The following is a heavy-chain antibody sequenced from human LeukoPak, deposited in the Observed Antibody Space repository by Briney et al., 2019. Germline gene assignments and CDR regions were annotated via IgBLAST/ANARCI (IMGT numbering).Heavy chain of an antibody. D-gene: IGHD6-19*01. J-gene: IGHJ4*02. CDR1: GYTFTSYG. CDR2: IIPIFGTA. Sequence: ASVNVSCKASGYTFTSYGISWVRQAPGQGLEWMGGIIPIFGTANYAQKFQGRVTITADESTSTAYMELSSLRSEDTAVYYCACRSGEGFDYWGQGTLVTVSS. CDR3: ACRSGEGFDY. V-gene: IGHV1-69*13.